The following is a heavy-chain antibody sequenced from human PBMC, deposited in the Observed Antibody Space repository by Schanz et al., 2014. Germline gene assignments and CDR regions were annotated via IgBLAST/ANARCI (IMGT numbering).Heavy chain of an antibody. CDR3: ARGGPAYYFDD. CDR1: GFTFSGYS. Sequence: EVHLVESGGGLVQPGGSLRLSCAASGFTFSGYSMNWVRQAPGKGLEWISYITGTGTVMYADSVKGRFTISRDNGKNTVYIQMNSLRAEDTAVYYCARGGPAYYFDDWGQGTLVTVSS. V-gene: IGHV3-48*01. J-gene: IGHJ4*02. CDR2: ITGTGTV.